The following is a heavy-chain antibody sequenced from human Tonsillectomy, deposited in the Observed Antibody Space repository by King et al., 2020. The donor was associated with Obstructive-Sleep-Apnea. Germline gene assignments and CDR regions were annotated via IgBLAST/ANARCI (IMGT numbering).Heavy chain of an antibody. Sequence: QLQESGPGLVKPSETLSLTCTVSGYSISSGYYWGWIRQPPGKGLEWIGSIYHSGSTYYNPSLKSRVTISVDTSKNQFSLKLSSVTAADTAVYYCARDAKPGIAAAGIDYWGKGTLVTVSS. CDR1: GYSISSGYY. CDR2: IYHSGST. CDR3: ARDAKPGIAAAGIDY. V-gene: IGHV4-38-2*02. D-gene: IGHD6-13*01. J-gene: IGHJ4*02.